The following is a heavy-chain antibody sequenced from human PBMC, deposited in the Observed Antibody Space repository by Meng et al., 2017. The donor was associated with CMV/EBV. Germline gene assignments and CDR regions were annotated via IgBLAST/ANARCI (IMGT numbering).Heavy chain of an antibody. D-gene: IGHD6-6*01. CDR1: GFIFRDYV. V-gene: IGHV3-23*01. Sequence: GESLKISCAASGFIFRDYVMTWVRQAPGKGLEWVSTINDGGVRTFYADSVRGRFTISRDNSKNTLYLQMNSLRTEDTAVYYCAKDLGVYSSSSIDYWGQGTLVTVSS. J-gene: IGHJ4*02. CDR3: AKDLGVYSSSSIDY. CDR2: INDGGVRT.